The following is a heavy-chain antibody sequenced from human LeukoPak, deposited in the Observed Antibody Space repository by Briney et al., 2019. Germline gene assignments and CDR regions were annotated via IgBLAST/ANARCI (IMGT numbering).Heavy chain of an antibody. Sequence: PETLSLTCTVSGGSISSSSYYWGWIRQPPGKGLEWIGSIYYSGSTYYNPSLKSRVTISVDTSKNQFSLKLSSVTAADTAVYYCARDRDYYDSSGYYTQRAFDIWGQGTMVTVSS. V-gene: IGHV4-39*07. J-gene: IGHJ3*02. CDR1: GGSISSSSYY. CDR2: IYYSGST. CDR3: ARDRDYYDSSGYYTQRAFDI. D-gene: IGHD3-22*01.